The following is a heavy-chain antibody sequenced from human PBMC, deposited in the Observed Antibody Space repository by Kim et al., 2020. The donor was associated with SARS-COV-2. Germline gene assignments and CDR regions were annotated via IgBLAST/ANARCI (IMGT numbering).Heavy chain of an antibody. J-gene: IGHJ4*02. Sequence: GGSLRLSCAASGFTFRSFEMDWVRQAPGKGLEWVSYISTGGTTIYYADSVKGRFTISRDNAKNSLYLQMNSLRAEDTAVYYCARAPQVWSWAQTRGDWGYYFDYWGQGTLVTVSS. CDR3: ARAPQVWSWAQTRGDWGYYFDY. D-gene: IGHD2-21*02. CDR2: ISTGGTTI. CDR1: GFTFRSFE. V-gene: IGHV3-48*03.